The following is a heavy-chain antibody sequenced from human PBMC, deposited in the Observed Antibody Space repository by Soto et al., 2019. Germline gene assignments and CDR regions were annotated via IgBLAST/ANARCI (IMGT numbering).Heavy chain of an antibody. D-gene: IGHD3-10*01. V-gene: IGHV5-10-1*01. Sequence: EVQLVQSGAEVKKPGESLRISCKGSGYSFTSYWISWVRQMPGKGLEWMGRIDQSDSYTNYGPPLQGHVTISADKSISTAYLQWSSPKASDTAMYYCARLPMVRGVPTYGMDVWGQGTTVTVSS. CDR3: ARLPMVRGVPTYGMDV. CDR1: GYSFTSYW. J-gene: IGHJ6*02. CDR2: IDQSDSYT.